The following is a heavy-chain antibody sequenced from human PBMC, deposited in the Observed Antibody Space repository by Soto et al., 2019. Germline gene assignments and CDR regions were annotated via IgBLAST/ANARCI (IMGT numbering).Heavy chain of an antibody. D-gene: IGHD2-21*01. CDR1: GFTFSNYG. CDR2: ISRDGSVR. Sequence: QVQLVESGGGVVQPGRSLRLSCAASGFTFSNYGIHWVRQAAGNGLEWVAVISRDGSVRYYADSVKGRFTISRDNSKNTLYLQVNNLRAEETAVYYCAKEYCGGHCSSDYFDYWGQGTLVTVSS. CDR3: AKEYCGGHCSSDYFDY. J-gene: IGHJ4*02. V-gene: IGHV3-30*18.